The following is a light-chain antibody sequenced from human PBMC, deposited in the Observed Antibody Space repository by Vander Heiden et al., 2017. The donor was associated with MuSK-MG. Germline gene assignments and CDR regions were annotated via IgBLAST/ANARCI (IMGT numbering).Light chain of an antibody. Sequence: QSVLTQPPSVSAAPGQKVTISCSGSSSNIGNNYVSWYQPLPGTAPKLLIYDNNKRPSGISDRFSGSKSGTSATLGITGLQTGDEADYYCGTRDSSRSAVVFGGGTKLTVL. CDR2: DNN. CDR1: SSNIGNNY. J-gene: IGLJ2*01. CDR3: GTRDSSRSAVV. V-gene: IGLV1-51*01.